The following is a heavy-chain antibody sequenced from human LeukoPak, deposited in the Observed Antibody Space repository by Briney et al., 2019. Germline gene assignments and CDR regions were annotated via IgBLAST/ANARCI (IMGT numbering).Heavy chain of an antibody. CDR2: ISGSGGST. CDR1: GFTSSSYA. Sequence: GGSLRLSCAASGFTSSSYAMTWVRQAPGKGLEWVSAISGSGGSTYYADSVKGRFTISRDNAKNSLYLQMNSLRVEDTAVYSCARESDGDYYFDYWGQGTLVTVSS. V-gene: IGHV3-23*01. J-gene: IGHJ4*02. CDR3: ARESDGDYYFDY. D-gene: IGHD4-17*01.